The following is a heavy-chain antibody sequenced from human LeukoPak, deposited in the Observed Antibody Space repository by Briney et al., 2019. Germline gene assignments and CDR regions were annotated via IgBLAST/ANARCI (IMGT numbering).Heavy chain of an antibody. CDR2: ISYDGSNK. CDR3: AKGLYGYEGGYDSA. D-gene: IGHD5-12*01. V-gene: IGHV3-30*18. Sequence: GSLRLSCAASGFTFSSYGMHWVRQAPGKGLEWVAVISYDGSNKYYADSVKGRFTISRDNSKNTLYLQMNSLRAEDTAVYYCAKGLYGYEGGYDSAGGQGTLVTVSS. CDR1: GFTFSSYG. J-gene: IGHJ4*02.